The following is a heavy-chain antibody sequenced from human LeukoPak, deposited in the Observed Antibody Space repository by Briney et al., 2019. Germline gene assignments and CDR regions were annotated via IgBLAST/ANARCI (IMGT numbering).Heavy chain of an antibody. CDR3: ASLAGDSSGYYLDAFDI. CDR1: GFTVSSNY. Sequence: PGGSLRLSCAASGFTVSSNYMSWVRKAPGKGLEWVSVIYSGGSTYYADSVKGRFTISRDNSKNTLYLQMNSLRAEDTAVYYCASLAGDSSGYYLDAFDIWGQGTMVTVSS. J-gene: IGHJ3*02. CDR2: IYSGGST. V-gene: IGHV3-53*01. D-gene: IGHD3-22*01.